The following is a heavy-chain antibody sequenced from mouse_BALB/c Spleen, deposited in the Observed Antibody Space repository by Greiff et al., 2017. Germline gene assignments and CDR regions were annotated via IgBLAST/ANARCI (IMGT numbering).Heavy chain of an antibody. J-gene: IGHJ4*01. Sequence: QVQLQQPGAELVKPGASVKLSCKASGYTFTSYWMHWVKQRPGQGLEWIGNIYPGSGSTNYDEKFKSKATLTVDTSSSTAYMQLSSLTSEDSAVYYCTRSTTATYYAMDYWGQGTSVTVSS. CDR1: GYTFTSYW. V-gene: IGHV1-55*01. CDR3: TRSTTATYYAMDY. D-gene: IGHD1-2*01. CDR2: IYPGSGST.